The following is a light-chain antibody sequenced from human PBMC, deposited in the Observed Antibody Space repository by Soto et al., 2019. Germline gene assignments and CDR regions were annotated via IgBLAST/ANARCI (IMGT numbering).Light chain of an antibody. J-gene: IGLJ1*01. Sequence: QSVLTQPASVSGSPGQSITISCTGTSSDVGGYNFVSWYQQHPGKAPKLKIYDVTNRPSGVSNRFSGSKSGNTASLTISGLQAEDEADYYCLSYSSSTSPYVLGTGTKVTVL. V-gene: IGLV2-14*01. CDR1: SSDVGGYNF. CDR3: LSYSSSTSPYV. CDR2: DVT.